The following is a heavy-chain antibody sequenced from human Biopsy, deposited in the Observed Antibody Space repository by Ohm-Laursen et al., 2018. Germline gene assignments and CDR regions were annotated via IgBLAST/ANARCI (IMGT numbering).Heavy chain of an antibody. Sequence: GASVKVSCKASGYILSGYYFHWVRQAPGQGLEWMGWLNTNSGDTEYAENFQGRVTMTRDTSISTAYMELSRLRSDDTAVYYCARLTRSTPTTGVWGQGTLVTVSS. J-gene: IGHJ4*02. CDR2: LNTNSGDT. D-gene: IGHD2-8*01. CDR3: ARLTRSTPTTGV. CDR1: GYILSGYY. V-gene: IGHV1-2*02.